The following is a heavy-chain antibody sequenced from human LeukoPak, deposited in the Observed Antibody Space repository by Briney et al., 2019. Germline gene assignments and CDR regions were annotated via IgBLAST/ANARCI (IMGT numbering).Heavy chain of an antibody. CDR3: ARDGQAFDY. CDR1: GFMFSNYW. J-gene: IGHJ4*02. CDR2: IKGDGSEQ. V-gene: IGHV3-7*01. Sequence: GGSLRLSCATSGFMFSNYWMTWVRQAPGRWPEWVANIKGDGSEQFYVDSVKGRFTISRDNVKNSLHLQMNSLRAEDTAMYYCARDGQAFDYWGQGTLVTVSS.